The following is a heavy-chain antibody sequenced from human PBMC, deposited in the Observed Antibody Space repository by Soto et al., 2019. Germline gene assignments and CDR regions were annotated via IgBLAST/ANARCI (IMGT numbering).Heavy chain of an antibody. J-gene: IGHJ3*02. Sequence: PSETLSLTCTVSGYSISNGGYYWSWIRQRPGEGLEWLGYIYYSGSTYYNPSLKSRLSISVDTSKNQFSLKVNSVTAADTAVYYCARTTDAFDIWGQGTMVTVSS. CDR1: GYSISNGGYY. CDR2: IYYSGST. CDR3: ARTTDAFDI. D-gene: IGHD1-1*01. V-gene: IGHV4-31*03.